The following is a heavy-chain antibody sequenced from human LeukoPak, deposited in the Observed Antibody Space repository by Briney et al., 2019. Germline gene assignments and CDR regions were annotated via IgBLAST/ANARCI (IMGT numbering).Heavy chain of an antibody. CDR3: ARHSPYGSGSYYPLFDY. Sequence: SGTLSLTCAVSGGSLSSSYYWSWIRQPPGKGLEWIGYIYYSGSTNYNPSLKSRVTISVDTSKNQFSLKLSSVTAADTAVYYCARHSPYGSGSYYPLFDYWGQGTLVTVSS. CDR2: IYYSGST. J-gene: IGHJ4*02. D-gene: IGHD3-10*01. CDR1: GGSLSSSYY. V-gene: IGHV4-59*08.